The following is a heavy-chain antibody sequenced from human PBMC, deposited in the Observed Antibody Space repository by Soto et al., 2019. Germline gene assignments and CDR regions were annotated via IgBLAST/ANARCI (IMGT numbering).Heavy chain of an antibody. J-gene: IGHJ4*02. CDR3: TRSITGFSYADS. D-gene: IGHD2-2*01. CDR2: INGDGSDT. CDR1: GFTFSTYW. V-gene: IGHV3-74*01. Sequence: VQLVESGGVLVQPGGSLRLSCAASGFTFSTYWMHWVRQAPGKGLVWLSRINGDGSDTVYADSVKGRFTISRDNAKNTLYLQMKSLRAEDTAVYYCTRSITGFSYADSWGQGTLVTVSS.